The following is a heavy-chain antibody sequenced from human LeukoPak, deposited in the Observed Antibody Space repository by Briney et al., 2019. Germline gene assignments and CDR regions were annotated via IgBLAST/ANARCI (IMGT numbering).Heavy chain of an antibody. V-gene: IGHV3-48*01. D-gene: IGHD3-22*01. Sequence: SGGSLRLSCAASGFTFNTYTMNWVRQAPGKGLEWVSYISGSSGIIDYADSVRGRFTISRDNSKNTLYLQMNSLRAEDTAVYYCAKDQSSGSPYYFDYWGQGTLVTVSS. CDR2: ISGSSGII. CDR1: GFTFNTYT. J-gene: IGHJ4*02. CDR3: AKDQSSGSPYYFDY.